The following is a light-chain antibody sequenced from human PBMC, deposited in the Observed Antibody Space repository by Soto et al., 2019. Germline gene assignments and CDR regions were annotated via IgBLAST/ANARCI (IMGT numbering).Light chain of an antibody. V-gene: IGLV2-8*01. J-gene: IGLJ2*01. CDR3: TSYAGSNNVV. Sequence: QSALTPPPSASGSPGQSVTISCTGTSSDVGGYYYVSWYQHHPGKAPKLIIYEVIKRPSGVPDRFSGSKSDNTASLTVAGRRAEDEAHYYCTSYAGSNNVVFGGGTKLTVL. CDR1: SSDVGGYYY. CDR2: EVI.